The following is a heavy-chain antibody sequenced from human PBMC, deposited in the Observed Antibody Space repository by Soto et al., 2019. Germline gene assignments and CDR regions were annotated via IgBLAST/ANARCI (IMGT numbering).Heavy chain of an antibody. D-gene: IGHD4-4*01. Sequence: ASVKVSCKASGYTFTSYDIYWVRQATGQGLEWMGWMNPNTGNSAYAQKFQGRVTVTSDTSINTVHMELNSLRSEDTAVYYCARRAETKGRNRFRAHQYYLHFWGQRTLVSVSS. V-gene: IGHV1-8*01. CDR3: ARRAETKGRNRFRAHQYYLHF. CDR1: GYTFTSYD. CDR2: MNPNTGNS. J-gene: IGHJ4*02.